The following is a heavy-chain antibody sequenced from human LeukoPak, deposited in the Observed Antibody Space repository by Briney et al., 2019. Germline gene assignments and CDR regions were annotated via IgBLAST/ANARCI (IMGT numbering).Heavy chain of an antibody. CDR1: GYSFTSYW. CDR3: ARHEMGATSAYY. D-gene: IGHD1-26*01. V-gene: IGHV5-51*01. CDR2: IYPGDSDT. J-gene: IGHJ4*02. Sequence: GESLKTSCKGSGYSFTSYWIGWVRPMPGKGLGWMGIIYPGDSDTRYSPSFQPQVTTSADKSISTAYLQWSSLKASDTAMYYCARHEMGATSAYYWGQGTLVTVSS.